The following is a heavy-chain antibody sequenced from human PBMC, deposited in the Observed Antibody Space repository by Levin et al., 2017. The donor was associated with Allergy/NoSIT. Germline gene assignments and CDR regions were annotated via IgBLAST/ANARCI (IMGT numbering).Heavy chain of an antibody. CDR1: GGSISSYY. Sequence: SETLSLTCSVSGGSISSYYWSWIRQPPGKGLEWIGYIYYSGSTNYNPSLKSRVSISVDTSKNQFSLKLSSVTAADTAVYYCARGRLISMIQGSIMESYYVDHWGQGTLVTVSS. D-gene: IGHD3-10*01. CDR3: ARGRLISMIQGSIMESYYVDH. V-gene: IGHV4-59*01. J-gene: IGHJ4*02. CDR2: IYYSGST.